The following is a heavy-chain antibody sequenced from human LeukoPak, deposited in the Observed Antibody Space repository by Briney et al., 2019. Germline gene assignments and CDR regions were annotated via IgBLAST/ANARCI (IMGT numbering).Heavy chain of an antibody. CDR1: GYTFTSYG. J-gene: IGHJ4*02. CDR3: ARGEYSSGWYYNDY. D-gene: IGHD6-19*01. V-gene: IGHV1-18*01. Sequence: ASVKVSCKASGYTFTSYGISWVRQAPGQGLERMGWISAYNGNTNYAQKPQGRVTMTTDTSTSTAYMELRSLRSDDTAVYYCARGEYSSGWYYNDYWGQGTLVTVSS. CDR2: ISAYNGNT.